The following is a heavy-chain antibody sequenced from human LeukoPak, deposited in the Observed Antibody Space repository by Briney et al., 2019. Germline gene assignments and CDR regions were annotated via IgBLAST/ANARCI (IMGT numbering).Heavy chain of an antibody. D-gene: IGHD3-3*01. CDR1: GGSFSGYY. CDR3: ARVVGVVTLYYYYYYYMDV. V-gene: IGHV4-34*01. CDR2: INHSGST. J-gene: IGHJ6*03. Sequence: SETLSLTCAVYGGSFSGYYWSWIRQPPGKGLEWIGEINHSGSTNYNPSLKSRVTISVDTSKNQSSLKLSSVTAADTAVYYCARVVGVVTLYYYYYYYMDVWGKGTTVTVSS.